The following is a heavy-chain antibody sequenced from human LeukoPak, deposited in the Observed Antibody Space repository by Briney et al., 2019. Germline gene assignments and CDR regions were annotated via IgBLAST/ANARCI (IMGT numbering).Heavy chain of an antibody. V-gene: IGHV3-33*06. CDR2: IWYDGSNK. D-gene: IGHD3-9*01. J-gene: IGHJ4*02. CDR3: AKPLTGYYNRPYYFDY. CDR1: GFTFSSYG. Sequence: PGRSLRLSCAASGFTFSSYGMHWVRQAPGKGLEWVAVIWYDGSNKYYADSVKGRFTISRDNSKNTLYLQMNSLRAEDTAVYYCAKPLTGYYNRPYYFDYWGQGTLVTVSS.